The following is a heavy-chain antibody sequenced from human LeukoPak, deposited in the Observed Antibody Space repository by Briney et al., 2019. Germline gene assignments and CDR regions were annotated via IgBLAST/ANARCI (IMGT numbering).Heavy chain of an antibody. Sequence: PGGSLRLSCAASGFTFSNFAVVWVRQAPGKGLEWDCAISGSGTSIYYADSVRGRFTISRDNAKNTLYLQMNTLRVEDTAVYYCTRDLMDYDVSTGLHHYYMDVWGQGTTVTVSS. J-gene: IGHJ6*02. CDR1: GFTFSNFA. CDR3: TRDLMDYDVSTGLHHYYMDV. D-gene: IGHD3-9*01. CDR2: ISGSGTSI. V-gene: IGHV3-23*01.